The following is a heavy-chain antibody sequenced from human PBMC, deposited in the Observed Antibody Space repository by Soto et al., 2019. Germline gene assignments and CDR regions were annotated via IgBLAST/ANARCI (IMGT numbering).Heavy chain of an antibody. Sequence: QVQLVQSGGGVVQPGMSLRLSCAASGFTFNNYAFHWVRQAPGKGLDWVAFFSYDGSNLFYADSVRGRFTISRDSSKNTLYLQMDGLRPEDTAVYYLARDSRFRWCGGRRGYFGLDNWGQRTTVGVSS. J-gene: IGHJ6*01. D-gene: IGHD3-10*01. CDR1: GFTFNNYA. CDR3: ARDSRFRWCGGRRGYFGLDN. CDR2: FSYDGSNL. V-gene: IGHV3-30-3*01.